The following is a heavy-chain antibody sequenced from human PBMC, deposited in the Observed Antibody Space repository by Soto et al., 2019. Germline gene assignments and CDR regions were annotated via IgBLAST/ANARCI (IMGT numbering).Heavy chain of an antibody. Sequence: EVQLLESGGGLVQPGGSLRLSCAASGFTFSSYAMMWVRQAPVKGLEWVSAISGSGASTYYADSVKGRLTISTDNSKNTLYLQMNSLRAEDTAVYYCARRGSGSYYDYWRQGTLVNVSS. CDR3: ARRGSGSYYDY. V-gene: IGHV3-23*01. CDR1: GFTFSSYA. J-gene: IGHJ4*02. CDR2: ISGSGAST. D-gene: IGHD1-26*01.